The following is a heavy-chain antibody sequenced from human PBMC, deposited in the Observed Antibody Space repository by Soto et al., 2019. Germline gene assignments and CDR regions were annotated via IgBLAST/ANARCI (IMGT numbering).Heavy chain of an antibody. J-gene: IGHJ4*02. D-gene: IGHD2-8*01. CDR1: RFDFSSYE. CDR2: VSLTGDRT. Sequence: EVPLLESGGCLVQPGGSLRLSCVASRFDFSSYEMSWVRQAAGKGLEWVSRVSLTGDRTNYAGSVKGRFTVSRDNFKNALYLEMDSLRPDDTAIYYCARGGGYCTPTSCAIDSWGRGTPVTVSS. CDR3: ARGGGYCTPTSCAIDS. V-gene: IGHV3-23*01.